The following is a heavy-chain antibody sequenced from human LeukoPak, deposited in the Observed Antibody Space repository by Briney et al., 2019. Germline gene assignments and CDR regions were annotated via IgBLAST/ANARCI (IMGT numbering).Heavy chain of an antibody. Sequence: GGSLRLSCAASGFTFSSYWMHWVRQAPGMGLVWVSRINSDGSSTSYADSVKGRFTISRDNAKNTLYLQMNSLRAEDTAVYYCARDPRVFSCSWYAYNWFDPWGQGTLVTVSS. V-gene: IGHV3-74*01. CDR1: GFTFSSYW. J-gene: IGHJ5*02. CDR2: INSDGSST. CDR3: ARDPRVFSCSWYAYNWFDP. D-gene: IGHD6-13*01.